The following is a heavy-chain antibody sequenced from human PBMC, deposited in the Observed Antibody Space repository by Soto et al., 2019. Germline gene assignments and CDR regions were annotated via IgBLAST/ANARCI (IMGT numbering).Heavy chain of an antibody. CDR1: GFTFSNYA. D-gene: IGHD3-22*01. CDR2: IGIGSSTK. CDR3: ARDQLYYNDISGRPLNAFDV. J-gene: IGHJ3*01. Sequence: QPGGSLRLSCAASGFTFSNYAMNWVRQAPGKGLEWVSYIGIGSSTKYYADSVKGRFTISRDNAKNSLYLQMNSLRAEDTAVYYCARDQLYYNDISGRPLNAFDVWGQGTMVTVSS. V-gene: IGHV3-48*01.